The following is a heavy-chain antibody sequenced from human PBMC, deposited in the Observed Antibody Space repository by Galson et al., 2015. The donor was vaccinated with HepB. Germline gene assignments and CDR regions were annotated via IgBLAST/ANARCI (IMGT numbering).Heavy chain of an antibody. CDR1: GGTFSSYA. CDR2: IIPIFGTA. D-gene: IGHD3-3*01. Sequence: SVKVSCKASGGTFSSYAISWVRQAPGQGLEWVGGIIPIFGTANYAQKFQGRVTITADESTSTAYMELSSLRSEDTAVYYCARGSSITIFEVAYFDYWGQGTLVTVSS. CDR3: ARGSSITIFEVAYFDY. J-gene: IGHJ4*02. V-gene: IGHV1-69*13.